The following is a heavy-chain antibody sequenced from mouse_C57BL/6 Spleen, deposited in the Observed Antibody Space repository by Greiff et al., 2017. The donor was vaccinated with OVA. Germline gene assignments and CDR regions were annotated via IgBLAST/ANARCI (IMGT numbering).Heavy chain of an antibody. D-gene: IGHD2-4*01. Sequence: EVQLQQSGTVLARPGASVKMSCKTSGYTFTSYWMHCVKQRPGQGLEWIGAIYPGNSDTSYNQKFKGKAKLTAVTSASTAYMELSSLTNEDSAVYYCTRRDDYDEGYAMDYWGQGTSVTVSS. CDR2: IYPGNSDT. CDR1: GYTFTSYW. CDR3: TRRDDYDEGYAMDY. V-gene: IGHV1-5*01. J-gene: IGHJ4*01.